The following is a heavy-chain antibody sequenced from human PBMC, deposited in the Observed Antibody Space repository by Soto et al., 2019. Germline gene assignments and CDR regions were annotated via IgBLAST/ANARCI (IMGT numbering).Heavy chain of an antibody. J-gene: IGHJ1*01. CDR1: GGSISSGGYY. V-gene: IGHV4-31*03. CDR2: IYYSGST. CDR3: ATFRRYSSGWYLGDFQH. D-gene: IGHD6-19*01. Sequence: SETLSLTCTVSGGSISSGGYYWSWIRQHPGKGLEWIGYIYYSGSTYYIPSLKSRVTVSVDTSKNQFSLKLSSVTAADTAVYYCATFRRYSSGWYLGDFQHWGQGTLVTVS.